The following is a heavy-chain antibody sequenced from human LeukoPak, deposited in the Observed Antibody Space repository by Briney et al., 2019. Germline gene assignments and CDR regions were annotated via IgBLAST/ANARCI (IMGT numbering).Heavy chain of an antibody. CDR1: GYTFTGYY. D-gene: IGHD6-13*01. V-gene: IGHV1-2*02. CDR3: AREAAAGRDPPDY. Sequence: ASVKVPCKASGYTFTGYYMHWVRQAPGQGLEWMGWINPNSGGTNYAQKFQGKVTMTRETSISTAYMELSRLRSDDTAVYYCAREAAAGRDPPDYWGQGTLVTVSS. J-gene: IGHJ4*02. CDR2: INPNSGGT.